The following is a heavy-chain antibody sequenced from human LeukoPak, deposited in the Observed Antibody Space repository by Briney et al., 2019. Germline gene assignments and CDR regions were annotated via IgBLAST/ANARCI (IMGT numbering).Heavy chain of an antibody. CDR2: ISAYNGNT. V-gene: IGHV1-18*01. D-gene: IGHD3-22*01. CDR1: GYTFTSYG. J-gene: IGHJ6*02. Sequence: GASVKVSCKASGYTFTSYGISWVRQAAGQGLEWTGWISAYNGNTNYAQKLQGRVTMTTDTSTSTAYMELRSLRSDDTAVYYCARSGYYYDSSGYYPDYYYYYGMDVWGQGTTVTVSS. CDR3: ARSGYYYDSSGYYPDYYYYYGMDV.